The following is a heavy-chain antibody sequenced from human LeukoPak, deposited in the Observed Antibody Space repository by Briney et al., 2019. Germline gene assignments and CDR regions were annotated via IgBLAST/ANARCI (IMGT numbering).Heavy chain of an antibody. V-gene: IGHV4-59*01. Sequence: SETLSLTCTVSGGSISSYYWSWIRQPPGKGLEWIGYIYYSGSTNYNPSLKSRVTISVDTSKNQFSLKLRSVTAADTAVYYCARWQAPEYDYIWGXYRSKAFDSWGQGTMVTVSA. J-gene: IGHJ3*02. CDR1: GGSISSYY. CDR3: ARWQAPEYDYIWGXYRSKAFDS. CDR2: IYYSGST. D-gene: IGHD3-16*02.